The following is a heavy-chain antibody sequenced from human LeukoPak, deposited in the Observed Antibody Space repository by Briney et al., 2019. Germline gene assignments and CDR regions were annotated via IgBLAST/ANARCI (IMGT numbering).Heavy chain of an antibody. CDR1: GGSFSGYY. D-gene: IGHD6-13*01. J-gene: IGHJ4*02. CDR3: ARGELSSSWYYLAY. CDR2: INHSGST. V-gene: IGHV4-34*01. Sequence: KPSETLSLTCAVYGGSFSGYYWSWIRQPPGKGLEWIGEINHSGSTNYNPSLKSQVTISVDTSKSQFSLKLSSVTAADTAVYYCARGELSSSWYYLAYWGQGTLVTVSS.